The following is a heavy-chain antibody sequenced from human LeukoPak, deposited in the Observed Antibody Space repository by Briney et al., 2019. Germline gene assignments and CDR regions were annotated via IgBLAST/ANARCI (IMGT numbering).Heavy chain of an antibody. CDR3: ARDQYYSDSSGYPYDI. J-gene: IGHJ3*02. CDR2: ISGSSSHV. Sequence: GGSLRPSCEASGFSFSIYNMNWVRLAPGKGLEWVSSISGSSSHVWYADSVKGRFTSSRDNAENSLYLQMSSLRVEDTAVYYCARDQYYSDSSGYPYDIWGQGTMVTVSS. D-gene: IGHD3-22*01. CDR1: GFSFSIYN. V-gene: IGHV3-21*01.